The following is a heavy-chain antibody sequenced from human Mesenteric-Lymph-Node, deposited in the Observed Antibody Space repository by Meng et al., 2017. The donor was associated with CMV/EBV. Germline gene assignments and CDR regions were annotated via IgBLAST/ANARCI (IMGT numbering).Heavy chain of an antibody. J-gene: IGHJ4*02. D-gene: IGHD3-9*01. V-gene: IGHV4-34*01. CDR1: GGSFSGYY. CDR2: INHSGST. Sequence: HVEVRQWGRGLVKPLETLSGTCAVYGGSFSGYYWNWIRQSPEKGLEWIGEINHSGSTTYNPSFTSRIIISVDTSTNQISLNMSSVTAADTAVYYCARGSSYDILTGYFDYWGQGALVTVSS. CDR3: ARGSSYDILTGYFDY.